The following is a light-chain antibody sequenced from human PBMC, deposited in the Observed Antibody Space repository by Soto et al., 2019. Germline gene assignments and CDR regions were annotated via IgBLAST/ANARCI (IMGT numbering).Light chain of an antibody. V-gene: IGKV1-5*01. CDR1: QTIRSL. J-gene: IGKJ1*01. Sequence: DFQMTQSPSTLSASVGDRVTITCRASQTIRSLLAWYQQKPGKAPKALIYDASRLGSGVPSRFSGSGSGTEFTLTISSLQPDDFATYYCQQYNSYSQTFGQGTKVDIK. CDR2: DAS. CDR3: QQYNSYSQT.